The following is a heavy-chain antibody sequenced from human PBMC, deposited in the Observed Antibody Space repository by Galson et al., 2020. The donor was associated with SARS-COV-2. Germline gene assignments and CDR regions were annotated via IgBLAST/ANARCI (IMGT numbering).Heavy chain of an antibody. J-gene: IGHJ4*02. D-gene: IGHD6-19*01. CDR2: IYWDDDK. Sequence: SGPTLLKPTHTLTLTCTFPGFSLSTSGVGVGWIRQPPGKALEWLALIYWDDDKRYSPSLKSRLTITKDTSKNQVVLTMTNMDPVDTATYYCADKSPLGGCSGFYYWGQGGLVTFSS. V-gene: IGHV2-5*02. CDR3: ADKSPLGGCSGFYY. CDR1: GFSLSTSGVG.